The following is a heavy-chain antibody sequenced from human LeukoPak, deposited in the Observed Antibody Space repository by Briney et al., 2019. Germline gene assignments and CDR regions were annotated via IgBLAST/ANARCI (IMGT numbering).Heavy chain of an antibody. Sequence: ASVKVSCKASGGTFSSYAISWVRQAPGQGLEWMGGIIPIFGTANYAQKFQGRVTITADESTSTAYMELSSLRSEDTAVYYCARDLYYYDSSGSGLYFDYWGQGTLVTVSS. CDR3: ARDLYYYDSSGSGLYFDY. D-gene: IGHD3-22*01. V-gene: IGHV1-69*01. CDR1: GGTFSSYA. CDR2: IIPIFGTA. J-gene: IGHJ4*02.